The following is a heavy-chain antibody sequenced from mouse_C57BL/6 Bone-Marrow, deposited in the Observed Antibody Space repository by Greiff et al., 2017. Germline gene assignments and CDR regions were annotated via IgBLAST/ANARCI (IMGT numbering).Heavy chain of an antibody. CDR2: IDPSDSYT. J-gene: IGHJ3*01. Sequence: VKLVESGAELVKPGASVKLSCKASGYTFTSYWMQWVKQRPGQGLEWIGEIDPSDSYTNYNQKFKGKATLTVDTSSSTAYMQLSSLTSEDSAVYYCARGWRPWFAYWGQGTLVTVSA. CDR1: GYTFTSYW. D-gene: IGHD2-3*01. CDR3: ARGWRPWFAY. V-gene: IGHV1-50*01.